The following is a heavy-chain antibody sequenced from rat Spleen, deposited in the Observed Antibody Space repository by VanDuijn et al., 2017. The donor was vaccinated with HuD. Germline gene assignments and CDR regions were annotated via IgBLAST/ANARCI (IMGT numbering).Heavy chain of an antibody. V-gene: IGHV5-29*01. J-gene: IGHJ2*01. CDR2: ISYDGSST. D-gene: IGHD1-2*01. CDR3: ARDYSSYGYYFDY. Sequence: EVQLVESDGGLVQPGRSLKLSCAASGFTFSDYYMAWVRQAPTKGLEWVATISYDGSSTYYRDSVKGRFTISRDNAKSTLYLQMDSLRSEETATYYCARDYSSYGYYFDYWGQGVMVTVSS. CDR1: GFTFSDYY.